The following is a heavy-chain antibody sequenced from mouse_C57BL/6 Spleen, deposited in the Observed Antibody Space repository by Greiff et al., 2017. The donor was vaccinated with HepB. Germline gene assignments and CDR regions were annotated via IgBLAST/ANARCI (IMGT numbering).Heavy chain of an antibody. CDR3: ASRNYGSSSPFAY. CDR2: INPNNGGT. J-gene: IGHJ3*01. Sequence: EVQLQQSGPELVKPGASVKISCKASGYTFTDYYMNWVKQSHGKSLEWIGDINPNNGGTSYNQKFKGKATLTVDKSSSTAYMELRSLTSEDSAVYYWASRNYGSSSPFAYWGQGTLVTVSA. V-gene: IGHV1-26*01. CDR1: GYTFTDYY. D-gene: IGHD1-1*01.